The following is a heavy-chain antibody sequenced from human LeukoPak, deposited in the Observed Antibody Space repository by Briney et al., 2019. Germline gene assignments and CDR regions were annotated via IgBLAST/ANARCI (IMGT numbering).Heavy chain of an antibody. CDR3: AMPHDTEYYFDY. Sequence: GRSLRPSCAASGFTFSSYAMHWVRQAPGKGLEWVAVISYDGSNKYYADSVKGRFTISRDNSKNTLYLQMNSLRAEDTAVYYCAMPHDTEYYFDYWGQGTLVTVSS. J-gene: IGHJ4*02. CDR2: ISYDGSNK. CDR1: GFTFSSYA. V-gene: IGHV3-30*04.